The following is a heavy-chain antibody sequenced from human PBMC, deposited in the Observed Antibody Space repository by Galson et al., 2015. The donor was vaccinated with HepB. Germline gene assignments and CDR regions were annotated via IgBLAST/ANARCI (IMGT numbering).Heavy chain of an antibody. CDR3: ARGAWGDGDEGFYFDY. V-gene: IGHV6-1*01. Sequence: VDSVSSNSAVWNWIRQSPSRGLEWLGRTYYRSKWYKDSALFVKSRATISVDTSKKQFSLKLTSVTAADTAVYYCARGAWGDGDEGFYFDYWGQGTLVTVSS. J-gene: IGHJ4*02. D-gene: IGHD4-17*01. CDR2: TYYRSKWYK. CDR1: VDSVSSNSAV.